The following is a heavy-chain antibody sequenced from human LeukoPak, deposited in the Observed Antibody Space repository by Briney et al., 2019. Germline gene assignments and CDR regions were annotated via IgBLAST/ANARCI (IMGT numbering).Heavy chain of an antibody. CDR3: ARELSGDLDY. V-gene: IGHV3-21*01. J-gene: IGHJ4*02. Sequence: GGSLRLSYAASGFTFSSYSMNWVRQAPGKGLEWVSSISSRNTYIYYADPVKGRFTISRDNAKNSLYLQMSSLRAEDTAVYYCARELSGDLDYWGQGTLVTVSS. D-gene: IGHD3-3*01. CDR2: ISSRNTYI. CDR1: GFTFSSYS.